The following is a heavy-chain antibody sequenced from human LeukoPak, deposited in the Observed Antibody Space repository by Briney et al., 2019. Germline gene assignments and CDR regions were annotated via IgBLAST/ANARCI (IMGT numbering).Heavy chain of an antibody. Sequence: PSETLSLTCTVSGGSVSSSSYYWGWIRQPPGKGLEWIGSIYYSGSTYYNPSLKGRVTISVDTSKNQISLRLNSLTATDTAVYDCARRATGNFPWDYWGQGTLVTVSS. D-gene: IGHD1-7*01. CDR3: ARRATGNFPWDY. J-gene: IGHJ4*02. CDR1: GGSVSSSSYY. V-gene: IGHV4-39*01. CDR2: IYYSGST.